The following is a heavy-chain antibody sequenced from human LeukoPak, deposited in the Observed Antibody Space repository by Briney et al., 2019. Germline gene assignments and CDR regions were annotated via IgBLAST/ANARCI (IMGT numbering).Heavy chain of an antibody. CDR1: GGSISSYY. D-gene: IGHD3-22*01. CDR2: IYFSGST. V-gene: IGHV4-59*01. Sequence: SETLSLTCTVSGGSISSYYWSWIRQPPGKGLEWSGYIYFSGSTNYNPSPKSRVTIAVDTSKNQFSLRLTSVTAADTAVYYCARVAPTRGYASSGYYPLDYWGQGTLVNVSS. CDR3: ARVAPTRGYASSGYYPLDY. J-gene: IGHJ4*02.